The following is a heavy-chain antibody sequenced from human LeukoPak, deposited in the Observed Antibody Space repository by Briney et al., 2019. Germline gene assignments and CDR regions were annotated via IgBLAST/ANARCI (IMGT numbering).Heavy chain of an antibody. CDR2: IWYGGSNK. CDR1: GFTFSSYG. V-gene: IGHV3-33*01. CDR3: ARGESGWYYYYYGMDV. D-gene: IGHD6-19*01. Sequence: GGSLRLSCAASGFTFSSYGMHWVRQAPGKGLEWVAVIWYGGSNKYYADSVKGRFTISRDNSKNTLYLRMNSLRAEDTAVYYCARGESGWYYYYYGMDVWGQGTTVTVSS. J-gene: IGHJ6*02.